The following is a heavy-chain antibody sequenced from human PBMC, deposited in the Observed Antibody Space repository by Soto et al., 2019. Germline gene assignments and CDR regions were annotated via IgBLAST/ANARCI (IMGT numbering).Heavy chain of an antibody. CDR2: IYYSGST. CDR3: ARGIAAAGTQAFDI. D-gene: IGHD6-13*01. CDR1: GGSINSGGYY. V-gene: IGHV4-31*03. Sequence: PSETLSLTCTVSGGSINSGGYYWSWIRQHPGKGLEWIGYIYYSGSTYYNPSLKSRVTISVDTSKNQFSLRLSSVTAADTAVYYCARGIAAAGTQAFDIWGQGTMVTVSS. J-gene: IGHJ3*02.